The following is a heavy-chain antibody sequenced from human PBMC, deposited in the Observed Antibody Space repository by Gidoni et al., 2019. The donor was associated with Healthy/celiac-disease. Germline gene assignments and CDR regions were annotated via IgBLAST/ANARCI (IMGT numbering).Heavy chain of an antibody. CDR1: GGSISRSSYY. J-gene: IGHJ4*02. V-gene: IGHV4-39*07. CDR3: ARGTAGTFDY. CDR2: MSYSGGT. D-gene: IGHD6-13*01. Sequence: HLHLQESGPGLVKPSETLSLTCTVYGGSISRSSYYWGWIRQPPGKGREWTGNMSYSGGTYYNPSLKSRVTISVDTFKNQFSLKLISVTAADTAVYHCARGTAGTFDYLGQGTLVTVSS.